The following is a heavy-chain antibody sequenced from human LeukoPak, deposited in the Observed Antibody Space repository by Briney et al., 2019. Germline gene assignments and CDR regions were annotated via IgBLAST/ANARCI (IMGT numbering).Heavy chain of an antibody. V-gene: IGHV4-31*03. CDR3: AMCPGWFDP. J-gene: IGHJ5*02. CDR2: IYYSGNT. Sequence: SETLSLTCSVSGGSISSGGYYWSWIRQHPGKGLEWIGYIYYSGNTYYNPSLKSRITISVDTSKNQFSLNLTSVTAADTAVYYCAMCPGWFDPWGQGTLVTVSS. CDR1: GGSISSGGYY.